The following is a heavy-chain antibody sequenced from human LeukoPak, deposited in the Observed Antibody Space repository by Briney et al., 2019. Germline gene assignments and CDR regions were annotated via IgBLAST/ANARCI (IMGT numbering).Heavy chain of an antibody. D-gene: IGHD5-18*01. CDR1: GGSISSSSYY. J-gene: IGHJ4*02. CDR3: ARHFGYSYCYFY. CDR2: IDYSGST. Sequence: PSETLSLTCTVSGGSISSSSYYWGWIRQPPGKGLEWIGSIDYSGSTYYNPSLESRVTISVDTAKNQFSLKLSSVTAAHTAGYYFARHFGYSYCYFYWGQGTLVTVSS. V-gene: IGHV4-39*01.